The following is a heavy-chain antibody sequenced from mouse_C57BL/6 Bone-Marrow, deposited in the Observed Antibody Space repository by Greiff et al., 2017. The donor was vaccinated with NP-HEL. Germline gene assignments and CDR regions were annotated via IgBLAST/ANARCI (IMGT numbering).Heavy chain of an antibody. CDR3: ARRWVLVYFDV. CDR1: GFTFSDYG. CDR2: ISSGSSTI. D-gene: IGHD2-3*01. J-gene: IGHJ1*03. V-gene: IGHV5-17*01. Sequence: EVHLVESGGGLVKPGGSLKLSCAASGFTFSDYGMHWVRQAPEKGLEWVAYISSGSSTIYYADTVKGRFTISRDNAKNTLFLQMTSLRSEDTAMYYCARRWVLVYFDVWGTGTTVTVSS.